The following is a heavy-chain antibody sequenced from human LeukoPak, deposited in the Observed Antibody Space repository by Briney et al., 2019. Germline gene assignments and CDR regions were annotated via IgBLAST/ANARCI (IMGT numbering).Heavy chain of an antibody. CDR2: IIPIFGTA. Sequence: ASVKVSCKASGGTFSSYAISWVRQAPGQGLECMGGIIPIFGTANYAQKFQGRVTITTDESTSTAYMELSSLRSEDTAVYYCARVLESPLGAFDIWGQGTMVTVSS. V-gene: IGHV1-69*05. CDR1: GGTFSSYA. D-gene: IGHD3-3*01. J-gene: IGHJ3*02. CDR3: ARVLESPLGAFDI.